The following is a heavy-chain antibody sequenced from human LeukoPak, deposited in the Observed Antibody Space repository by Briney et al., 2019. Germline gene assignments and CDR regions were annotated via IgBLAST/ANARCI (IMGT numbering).Heavy chain of an antibody. CDR3: ARDYDFWSGYQLYFDY. V-gene: IGHV3-33*01. CDR2: IWYDGSNK. J-gene: IGHJ4*01. D-gene: IGHD3-3*01. CDR1: GFTFSSYG. Sequence: PGGSLRLSCAASGFTFSSYGMHWVRQAPGKGLEWVAVIWYDGSNKYYADSVKGRFTISRDNSKNTLYLQMNSLRAEDTAVYYCARDYDFWSGYQLYFDYWGHGTLVTVSS.